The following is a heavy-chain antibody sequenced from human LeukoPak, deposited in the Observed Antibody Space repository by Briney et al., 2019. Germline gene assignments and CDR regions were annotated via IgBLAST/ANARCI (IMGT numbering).Heavy chain of an antibody. Sequence: SETLSLTCTVSGYSISSGYYWGWIRQPPGKGLEWIGSIYHSESTYYNPSLKSRVTISVDTSKNQFSLKLSSATAADTAVYYCARDVTGTYNWFDPWGQGTLVTVSS. J-gene: IGHJ5*02. CDR1: GYSISSGYY. V-gene: IGHV4-38-2*02. CDR3: ARDVTGTYNWFDP. D-gene: IGHD1-7*01. CDR2: IYHSEST.